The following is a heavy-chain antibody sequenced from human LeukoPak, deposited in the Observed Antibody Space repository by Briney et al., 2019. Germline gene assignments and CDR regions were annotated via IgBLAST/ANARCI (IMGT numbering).Heavy chain of an antibody. V-gene: IGHV3-21*01. CDR3: AKDTPAIHDTAMVIWGPFDY. CDR1: GFTFSSYS. J-gene: IGHJ4*02. D-gene: IGHD5-18*01. CDR2: ISSSSSYI. Sequence: GGSLRLSCAASGFTFSSYSMNWVRQAPGKGLEWVSSISSSSSYIYYADSVKGRFTISRDNSKNTLYLQMNSLRAEDTAVYYCAKDTPAIHDTAMVIWGPFDYWGQGTLVTVSS.